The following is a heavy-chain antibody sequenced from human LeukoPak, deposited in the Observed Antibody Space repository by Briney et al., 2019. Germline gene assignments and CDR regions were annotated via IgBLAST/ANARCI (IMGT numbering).Heavy chain of an antibody. CDR2: INPNSGGT. D-gene: IGHD6-6*01. J-gene: IGHJ3*02. CDR1: GYTFTGYY. V-gene: IGHV1-2*04. CDR3: ARAGPSGYSSSSGDAFDI. Sequence: ASVKVSCKASGYTFTGYYMHWVRQAPGQGLEWMGWINPNSGGTNYAQKFQGWVTMTRDTSISTVYMELSSLRSEDTAVYYCARAGPSGYSSSSGDAFDIWGQGTMVTVSS.